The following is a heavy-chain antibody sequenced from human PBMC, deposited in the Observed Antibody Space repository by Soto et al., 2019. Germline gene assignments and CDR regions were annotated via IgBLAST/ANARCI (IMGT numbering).Heavy chain of an antibody. D-gene: IGHD3-10*01. CDR1: GGSISNHY. CDR2: VYYTASST. V-gene: IGHV4-59*08. CDR3: ASHQEVRGVTIPYHSYGMDV. J-gene: IGHJ6*02. Sequence: QMQLQESGPGLVRPSETLFLTCTVSGGSISNHYWSWIRQPPGKGLEWIGYVYYTASSTNYNPSLKSRVTIAVDTSKNPLSLRLSSVTAADTPVYYCASHQEVRGVTIPYHSYGMDVSGPGNAVTVSS.